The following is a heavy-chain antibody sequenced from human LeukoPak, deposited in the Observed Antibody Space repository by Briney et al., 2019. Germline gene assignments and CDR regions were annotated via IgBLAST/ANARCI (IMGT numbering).Heavy chain of an antibody. CDR3: ARHHMVRGVIITSRFDY. V-gene: IGHV4-31*03. Sequence: SETLSLTCTVSGGSISSGGYYWSWIRQHPGKGLEWIGYIYYSGSTYYNPSLKSRVTISVDTSKNRFSLKLSSVTAADTAVYYCARHHMVRGVIITSRFDYWGQGTLVTVSS. CDR1: GGSISSGGYY. J-gene: IGHJ4*02. D-gene: IGHD3-10*01. CDR2: IYYSGST.